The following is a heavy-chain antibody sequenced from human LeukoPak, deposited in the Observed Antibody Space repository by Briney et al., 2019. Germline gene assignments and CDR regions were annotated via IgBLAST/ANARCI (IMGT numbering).Heavy chain of an antibody. CDR3: ARGRGDTAMVRPTYLDY. D-gene: IGHD5-18*01. Sequence: SGTLSRTCAVYGGSFSGYYWSWIRQPPGKGLEWIGEINHSGSTNYNPSLKSRVTISVDTSKNQFSLKLSSVTAADTAVYYCARGRGDTAMVRPTYLDYWGQGTLVTVSS. CDR1: GGSFSGYY. V-gene: IGHV4-34*01. CDR2: INHSGST. J-gene: IGHJ4*02.